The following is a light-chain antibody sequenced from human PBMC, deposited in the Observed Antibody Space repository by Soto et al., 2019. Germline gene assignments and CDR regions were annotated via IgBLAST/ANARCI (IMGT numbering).Light chain of an antibody. CDR2: RND. CDR3: AAWDDSLSGVV. CDR1: SSNIGSNY. Sequence: QSVLTQPPSASGTPGQRVTISCSGSSSNIGSNYVYWYQQLPGTAPKLLIYRNDQRPSGVPDRFSGSKSGTSASLAISGLRSDDEADYYCAAWDDSLSGVVFGEGTKLTVL. J-gene: IGLJ3*02. V-gene: IGLV1-47*01.